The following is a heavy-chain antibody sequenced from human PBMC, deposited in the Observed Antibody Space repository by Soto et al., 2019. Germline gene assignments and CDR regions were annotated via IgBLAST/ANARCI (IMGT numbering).Heavy chain of an antibody. D-gene: IGHD4-17*01. V-gene: IGHV3-66*01. CDR3: ASASVTTPSDDAFDI. CDR2: IDSGGGT. J-gene: IGHJ3*02. CDR1: GFTVSRKY. Sequence: EVQLVESGGGLVRPGGSLRLSCEASGFTVSRKYMSWVRQAPGKGLEWVSVIDSGGGTYYADFVKGRFSISRDSSKNTLYLQMSGPRAEDTAVYYCASASVTTPSDDAFDIWGQGTLVTVSA.